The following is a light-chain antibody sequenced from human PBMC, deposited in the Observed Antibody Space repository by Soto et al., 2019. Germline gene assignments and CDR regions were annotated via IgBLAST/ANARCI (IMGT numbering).Light chain of an antibody. CDR1: QSISSW. Sequence: DIQMTKSPSTLSASVGDRVTITCRASQSISSWLAWYQQKPGKAPKLLIYKASSLESGVPSRFSGSGYGTEFTLTISSLQPDDFATYYCQQYNSYPWTFDQGTKVEIK. J-gene: IGKJ1*01. CDR3: QQYNSYPWT. CDR2: KAS. V-gene: IGKV1-5*03.